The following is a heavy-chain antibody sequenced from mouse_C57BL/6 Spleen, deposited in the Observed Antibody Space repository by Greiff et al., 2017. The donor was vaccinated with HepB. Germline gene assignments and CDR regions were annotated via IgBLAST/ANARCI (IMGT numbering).Heavy chain of an antibody. CDR1: GYAITSGYY. CDR2: ISYDGSN. V-gene: IGHV3-6*01. D-gene: IGHD2-3*01. CDR3: ARERDDGYYLYAMDY. Sequence: EVQLQQSGPGLVKPSQSLSLTCSVTGYAITSGYYWNWIRQFPGNKLEWMGYISYDGSNNYNPSLKNRISITRDTSKNQCFLKLNSVTTEDTATYYCARERDDGYYLYAMDYWGQGTSVTVSS. J-gene: IGHJ4*01.